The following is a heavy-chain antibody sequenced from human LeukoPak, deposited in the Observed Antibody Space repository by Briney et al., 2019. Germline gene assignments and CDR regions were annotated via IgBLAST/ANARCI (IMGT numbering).Heavy chain of an antibody. CDR2: IKQGGSEK. Sequence: SGGSLRLSCAASRFTFSSYWMSWVRQAPGKGLEWVANIKQGGSEKYYVDSVKGRFTISRDNAKNSLYLQLNSLRAEDTAVYYCARARGGYDFDYWGQGTLVTVSS. CDR3: ARARGGYDFDY. J-gene: IGHJ4*02. V-gene: IGHV3-7*03. CDR1: RFTFSSYW. D-gene: IGHD5-12*01.